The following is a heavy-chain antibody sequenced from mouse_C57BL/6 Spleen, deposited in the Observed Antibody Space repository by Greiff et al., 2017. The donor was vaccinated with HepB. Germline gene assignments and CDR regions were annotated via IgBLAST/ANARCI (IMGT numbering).Heavy chain of an antibody. D-gene: IGHD1-1*01. CDR1: GYTFTSYW. J-gene: IGHJ2*01. V-gene: IGHV1S81*02. Sequence: QVQLKESGAELVKAGASVKMSCKASGYTFTSYWMHWVKQRLGQGLEWFAETNPTNGRTYYNEKFKSKATLTVDKSSSTAYMLLSGRTFEDSAVYYCARIKKIVATYFDYWSQGTTLTVSS. CDR3: ARIKKIVATYFDY. CDR2: TNPTNGRT.